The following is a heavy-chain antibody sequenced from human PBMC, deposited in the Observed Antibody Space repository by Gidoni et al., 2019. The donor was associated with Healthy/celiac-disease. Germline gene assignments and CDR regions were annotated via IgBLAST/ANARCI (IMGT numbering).Heavy chain of an antibody. CDR3: ARSSVAAGTGWFDH. CDR2: ISSRSSTI. J-gene: IGHJ5*02. CDR1: RFTCGSYS. V-gene: IGHV3-48*02. D-gene: IGHD6-13*01. Sequence: EVQLVESGGGWVPPGGSLRLSCAASRFTCGSYSMNWVRQAPGKGLEGVSYISSRSSTIYYADSVKGRFTISRDNAKNSLYLQMNSLRDEDTAVYYCARSSVAAGTGWFDHWGQGTLVTVSS.